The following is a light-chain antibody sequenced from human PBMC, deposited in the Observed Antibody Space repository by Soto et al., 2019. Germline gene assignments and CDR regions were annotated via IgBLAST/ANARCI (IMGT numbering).Light chain of an antibody. J-gene: IGKJ1*01. CDR2: GAS. V-gene: IGKV3-20*01. CDR1: QSVSTSY. Sequence: EIVLTQSPGTLSLSPGERATLSCRASQSVSTSYLAWYQQKPGQAPRLLIYGASSRATGIPDRFSGSGSGTDFTLTINRLEPEDFAVYYCQRYGSSPSWTFGQGTKVDIK. CDR3: QRYGSSPSWT.